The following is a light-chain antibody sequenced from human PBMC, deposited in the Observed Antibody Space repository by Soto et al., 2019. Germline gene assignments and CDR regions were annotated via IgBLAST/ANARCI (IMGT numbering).Light chain of an antibody. Sequence: EIVLTQSPATLSLSPGERATLSCRASQSLSSLLAWYQQKPGQAPRLLIYDASNRATGIPARFSGSGSGTDFTLTISSLEPEDFAVYYCQQYGSSGTFGQGTKVDIK. CDR3: QQYGSSGT. CDR2: DAS. CDR1: QSLSSL. J-gene: IGKJ1*01. V-gene: IGKV3-11*01.